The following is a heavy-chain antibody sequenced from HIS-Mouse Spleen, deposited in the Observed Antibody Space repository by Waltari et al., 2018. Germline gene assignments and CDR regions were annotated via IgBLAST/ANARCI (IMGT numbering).Heavy chain of an antibody. CDR2: IYYSGRT. Sequence: QLQLQESGPGLVKPSETLSLTCTVSGGSISSSSYYWGWIRQPPGKGLEWIGSIYYSGRTSYNPSLKGRVTISVDTSKNQFSLKLSSVTAADTAVYYCAREIPYSSSWYDWYFDLWGRGTLVTVSS. D-gene: IGHD6-13*01. V-gene: IGHV4-39*07. CDR1: GGSISSSSYY. J-gene: IGHJ2*01. CDR3: AREIPYSSSWYDWYFDL.